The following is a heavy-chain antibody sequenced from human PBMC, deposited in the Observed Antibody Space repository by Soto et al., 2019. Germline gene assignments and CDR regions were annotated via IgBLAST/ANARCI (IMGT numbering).Heavy chain of an antibody. J-gene: IGHJ4*02. D-gene: IGHD3-22*01. Sequence: GGSLRLSCAASGFTFSSYAIHWVRQAPGKGLEWVAVISYDGSNKYYADSVKGRFTISRDNSKNTLYLEMNSLRAEDTAVYYCARDGLDYYDSSGYYTYWAQRTLVTGSS. CDR3: ARDGLDYYDSSGYYTY. V-gene: IGHV3-30-3*01. CDR1: GFTFSSYA. CDR2: ISYDGSNK.